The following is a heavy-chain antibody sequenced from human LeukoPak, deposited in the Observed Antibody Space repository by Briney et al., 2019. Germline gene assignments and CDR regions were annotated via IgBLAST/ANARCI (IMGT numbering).Heavy chain of an antibody. Sequence: GGSLRLSCVASGFTFTSDAMNWVRQAPGKGLEWVSSTVSGGTTQYADSVKGRFTVYRDTSKNTLYLKMNSLRANDTDVYYCASEYTGYTCDYWGQGTLVTVSS. J-gene: IGHJ4*02. CDR3: ASEYTGYTCDY. CDR1: GFTFTSDA. V-gene: IGHV3-23*01. CDR2: TVSGGTT. D-gene: IGHD5-12*01.